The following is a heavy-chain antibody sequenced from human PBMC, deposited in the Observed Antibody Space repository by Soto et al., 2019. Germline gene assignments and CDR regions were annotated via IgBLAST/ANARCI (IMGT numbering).Heavy chain of an antibody. Sequence: GGSLRLSCAASGFTFSSYAMSWVRQAPGKGLEWVSAISGSGGSTYYADSVKGRFTISRDNSKNMLYLQMNSLRAEDTAVYYCAKGSYYYGSGSYAFDIWGQGTMVTV. CDR2: ISGSGGST. CDR1: GFTFSSYA. D-gene: IGHD3-10*01. V-gene: IGHV3-23*01. CDR3: AKGSYYYGSGSYAFDI. J-gene: IGHJ3*02.